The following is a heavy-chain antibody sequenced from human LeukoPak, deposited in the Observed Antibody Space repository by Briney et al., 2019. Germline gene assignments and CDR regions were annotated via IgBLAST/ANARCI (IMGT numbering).Heavy chain of an antibody. CDR3: ARGGSMPDY. V-gene: IGHV3-7*01. Sequence: PGGSLRLSCAASGFTFSTYWMSWVRQAPGKGLEWVAIIKQDGSEEYYVDSVKGRFTISRDNAKNSLYLQMNSLRAEDTAVYYCARGGSMPDYWGQGALVTVSS. CDR2: IKQDGSEE. CDR1: GFTFSTYW. D-gene: IGHD3-16*01. J-gene: IGHJ4*02.